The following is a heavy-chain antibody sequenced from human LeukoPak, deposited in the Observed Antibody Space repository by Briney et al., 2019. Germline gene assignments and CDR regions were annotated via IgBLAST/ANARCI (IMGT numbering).Heavy chain of an antibody. CDR2: ISYDGSNK. CDR1: GFTFSSYG. Sequence: GRSLRLSCAASGFTFSSYGMHWVRQAPGKGLEWVAVISYDGSNKYYADSVKGRFTISRDNSKNTLYLQMNSLRAEDTAVYYCAPRITMVHGAPYWGQGTLVTVSS. V-gene: IGHV3-30*03. D-gene: IGHD3-10*01. J-gene: IGHJ4*02. CDR3: APRITMVHGAPY.